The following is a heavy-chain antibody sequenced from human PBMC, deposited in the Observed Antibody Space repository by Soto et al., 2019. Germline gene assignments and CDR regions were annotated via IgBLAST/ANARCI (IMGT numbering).Heavy chain of an antibody. V-gene: IGHV4-39*01. CDR2: IYYSGST. D-gene: IGHD2-2*01. CDR3: ARINHCSTTSCFGYYFDY. Sequence: SEPLSLTCTVSGGSISSSSYYWGWIRQPPGKGLEWIGSIYYSGSTYYNPSLKSRVTMSVDTSKNQFSLKLYSVTAADTAVYYCARINHCSTTSCFGYYFDYWGQGTLVTVSS. J-gene: IGHJ4*02. CDR1: GGSISSSSYY.